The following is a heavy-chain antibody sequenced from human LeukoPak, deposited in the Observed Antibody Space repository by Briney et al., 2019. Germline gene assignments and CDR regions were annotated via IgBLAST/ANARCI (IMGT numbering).Heavy chain of an antibody. J-gene: IGHJ5*02. Sequence: GGSLRLSYAPSGFTFSSYAMSWVRQAPGKGLEWVAVISGGGSGTYYADSVKGRFTISRDNSKNTLYLQMNSLRAEDTAVYYCARDERPAARGNWFDPWGQGTLVTVSS. CDR3: ARDERPAARGNWFDP. CDR2: ISGGGSGT. CDR1: GFTFSSYA. D-gene: IGHD2-15*01. V-gene: IGHV3-23*01.